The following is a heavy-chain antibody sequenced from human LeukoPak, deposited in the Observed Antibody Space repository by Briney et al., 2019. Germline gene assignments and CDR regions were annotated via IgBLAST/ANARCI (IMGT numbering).Heavy chain of an antibody. D-gene: IGHD4-17*01. CDR3: AKDTAPGAYGDSYYFDY. CDR1: GFTFSDYY. V-gene: IGHV3-11*01. Sequence: GGSLRLSCAASGFTFSDYYMSWIRQAPGKGLEWVSYISSSGSTIYYADSVKGRFTISRDNAKNSLYLQMNSLRAEDTALYYCAKDTAPGAYGDSYYFDYWGQGTLVTVSS. J-gene: IGHJ4*02. CDR2: ISSSGSTI.